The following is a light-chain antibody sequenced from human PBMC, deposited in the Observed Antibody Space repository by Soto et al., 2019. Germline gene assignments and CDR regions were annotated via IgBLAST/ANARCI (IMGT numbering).Light chain of an antibody. Sequence: QSALTPPASLSRSPGQAIPISCTGTNSYVGSYNLVSWYQQHPGKAPKVMIYEVSKRPSGVPNRFSGSKSGNTASLTISGLQAEDEADYYCCSYAGSSTYVFGTGTKVTVL. CDR1: NSYVGSYNL. CDR2: EVS. V-gene: IGLV2-23*02. CDR3: CSYAGSSTYV. J-gene: IGLJ1*01.